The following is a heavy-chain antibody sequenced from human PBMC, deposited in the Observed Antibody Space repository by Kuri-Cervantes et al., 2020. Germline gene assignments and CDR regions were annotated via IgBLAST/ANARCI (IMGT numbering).Heavy chain of an antibody. D-gene: IGHD4-23*01. CDR2: FYHSGNT. V-gene: IGHV4-38-2*02. Sequence: SETLSLTCTVSTDSIRSPYYWGWIRQPPGKGLEWIGNFYHSGNTYYNPSLKSRIIISVDTSKNQFSLKLSSVTAADTAIYYCARQIGGNNYFDYWGQGTLVTVSS. CDR1: TDSIRSPYY. CDR3: ARQIGGNNYFDY. J-gene: IGHJ4*02.